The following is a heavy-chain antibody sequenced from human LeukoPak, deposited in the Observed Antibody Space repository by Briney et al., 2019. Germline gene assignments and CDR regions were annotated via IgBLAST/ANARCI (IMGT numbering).Heavy chain of an antibody. D-gene: IGHD4-11*01. J-gene: IGHJ4*02. CDR3: ARDQVTSGGGLDY. V-gene: IGHV3-53*01. Sequence: GGSLRLSCAASGFSISSHFMTWVRQAPERGLECVSVIYTGGITHYADSVAGRFTISRDISKNSLYLQMNNLRVEDTAVYYCARDQVTSGGGLDYWGQGTLVIVSS. CDR2: IYTGGIT. CDR1: GFSISSHF.